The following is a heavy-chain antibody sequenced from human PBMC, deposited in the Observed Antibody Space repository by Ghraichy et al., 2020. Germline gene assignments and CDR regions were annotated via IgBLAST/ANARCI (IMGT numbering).Heavy chain of an antibody. D-gene: IGHD3-16*01. CDR3: ARLGGLKSGMDV. CDR1: GGTFSSYA. J-gene: IGHJ6*02. Sequence: SVKVSCKASGGTFSSYAISWVRQAPGQGLEWMGRIIPILGIANYAQKFQGRVTITADKSTSTAYMELSSLRSEDTAVYYCARLGGLKSGMDVWGQGTTVTVSS. CDR2: IIPILGIA. V-gene: IGHV1-69*04.